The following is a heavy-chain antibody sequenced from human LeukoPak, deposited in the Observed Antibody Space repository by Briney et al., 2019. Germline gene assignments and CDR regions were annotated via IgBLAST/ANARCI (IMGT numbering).Heavy chain of an antibody. CDR1: GFTFDDYA. Sequence: GGSLRLSCAASGFTFDDYAVHWVRQAPGKGLEWVSGISWNSGSIVYADSVKGRFTISRDNAKNSLYLQMNSLRAEDTALYYCAKDKVAAMAETFDYWGQGTLVTVSS. CDR3: AKDKVAAMAETFDY. CDR2: ISWNSGSI. J-gene: IGHJ4*02. D-gene: IGHD5-18*01. V-gene: IGHV3-9*01.